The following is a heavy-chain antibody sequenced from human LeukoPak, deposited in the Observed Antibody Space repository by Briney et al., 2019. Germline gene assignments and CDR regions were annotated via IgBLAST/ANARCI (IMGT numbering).Heavy chain of an antibody. CDR3: ARDRVWHDYGDYGVPLDAFDI. CDR2: IIPIFGTA. CDR1: GGTFISYA. V-gene: IGHV1-69*13. D-gene: IGHD4-17*01. Sequence: ASVKVSCKASGGTFISYAISWVRQAPGQGLEWMGGIIPIFGTANYAQKFQGRVTITADESTSTAYMELSSLRSEDTAVYYCARDRVWHDYGDYGVPLDAFDIWGQGTMVTVSS. J-gene: IGHJ3*02.